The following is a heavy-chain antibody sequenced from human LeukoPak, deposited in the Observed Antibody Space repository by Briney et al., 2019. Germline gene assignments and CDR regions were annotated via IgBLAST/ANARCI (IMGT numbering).Heavy chain of an antibody. Sequence: PGRSLRLSCAASGFTFSNYAMHWVRQAPGKGLEWVAIVSHDGRNQYYAESVKGRFTTSRDSSKNTVSLQMNSLRAGDSALYYCGRDPSARVTIDFWGQGTLVTVSS. CDR3: GRDPSARVTIDF. CDR2: VSHDGRNQ. CDR1: GFTFSNYA. J-gene: IGHJ4*02. V-gene: IGHV3-30*04. D-gene: IGHD5-24*01.